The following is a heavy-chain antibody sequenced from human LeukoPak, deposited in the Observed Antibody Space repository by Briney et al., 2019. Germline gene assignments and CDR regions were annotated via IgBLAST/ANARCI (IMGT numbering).Heavy chain of an antibody. CDR3: ARGDYYYYYYMDV. CDR2: ISSSSSSI. Sequence: GGSLRLSCAVSGFTFSSYSMNWARQAPGKGLEWVSYISSSSSSIYCPDSVKGRFTVSRDNGKNSLYLQMNSLRAEDTAVYYCARGDYYYYYYMDVWGKGTTVSVSS. V-gene: IGHV3-48*04. J-gene: IGHJ6*03. CDR1: GFTFSSYS.